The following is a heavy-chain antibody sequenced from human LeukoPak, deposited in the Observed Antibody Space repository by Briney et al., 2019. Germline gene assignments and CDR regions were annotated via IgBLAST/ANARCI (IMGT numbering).Heavy chain of an antibody. CDR1: GYTFTGYD. J-gene: IGHJ4*02. CDR2: MNPNSGNT. Sequence: GASVKVSCKASGYTFTGYDINWVRQATGQGLEWMGWMNPNSGNTGYAQKFQGRVTMTRNTSISTAYMELSSLRSEDTAVYYCARERSRYYDKRFDYWGQGTLVTVSS. D-gene: IGHD3-22*01. CDR3: ARERSRYYDKRFDY. V-gene: IGHV1-8*01.